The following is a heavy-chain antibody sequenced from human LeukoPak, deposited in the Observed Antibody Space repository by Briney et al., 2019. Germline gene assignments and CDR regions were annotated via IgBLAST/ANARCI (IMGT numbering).Heavy chain of an antibody. V-gene: IGHV1-18*01. Sequence: ASVKVSCKASGYTFTSYGISWVRQAPGQGLEWMGWISAYNGNTNYAQKLQGRVTMTTDTSTSTAYMELRSLRSDDTAVYYCARLISHGSGSYYNVDYWGQGTLVTVSS. J-gene: IGHJ4*02. CDR2: ISAYNGNT. D-gene: IGHD3-10*01. CDR3: ARLISHGSGSYYNVDY. CDR1: GYTFTSYG.